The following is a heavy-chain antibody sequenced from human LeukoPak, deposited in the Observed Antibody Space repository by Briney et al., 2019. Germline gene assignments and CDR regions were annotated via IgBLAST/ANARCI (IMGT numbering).Heavy chain of an antibody. V-gene: IGHV1-69*04. CDR1: GGTFSSYA. Sequence: GASVKVSCKASGGTFSSYAISWVRQAPGQGLEWMGRIIPILGIANYAQKFQGRVTITADKSTSTAHMELSSLRSEDTAVYYCARMGTYGGNSGDYWGQGTLVTVSS. J-gene: IGHJ4*02. D-gene: IGHD4-23*01. CDR2: IIPILGIA. CDR3: ARMGTYGGNSGDY.